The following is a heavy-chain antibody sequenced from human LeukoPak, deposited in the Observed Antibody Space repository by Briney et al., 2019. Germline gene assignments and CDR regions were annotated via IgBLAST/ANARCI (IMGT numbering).Heavy chain of an antibody. CDR2: TYYRSKWYN. D-gene: IGHD1-20*01. J-gene: IGHJ4*02. CDR3: ARHPNPNWNDRYYLDY. CDR1: GDSVSSNSAA. Sequence: SQTLSLTCTISGDSVSSNSAAWNWIRQSPSRGLEWLGRTYYRSKWYNDYAVSVEGRITINPDTSKNQFSLQLSSVTAADTAVYYCARHPNPNWNDRYYLDYWGQGTLVTVSS. V-gene: IGHV6-1*01.